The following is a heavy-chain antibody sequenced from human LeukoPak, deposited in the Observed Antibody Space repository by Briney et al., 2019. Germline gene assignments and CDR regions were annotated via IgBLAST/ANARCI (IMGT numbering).Heavy chain of an antibody. CDR1: GASISSGDYY. V-gene: IGHV4-30-4*01. CDR3: ARGVFWSSYYVY. D-gene: IGHD3-3*01. J-gene: IGHJ4*02. Sequence: PSETLSLTCTVSGASISSGDYYWSWIRQPPGKGLEWIGYIYFTGSTSHNPSLRNPITTSLDTSKNQFSLKLSSVTAADTAVYYCARGVFWSSYYVYWGQGTQVTVSS. CDR2: IYFTGST.